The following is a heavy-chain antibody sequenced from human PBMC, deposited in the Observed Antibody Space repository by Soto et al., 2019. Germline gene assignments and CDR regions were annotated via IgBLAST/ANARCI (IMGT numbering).Heavy chain of an antibody. CDR3: ARTARTGTGIWFDP. J-gene: IGHJ5*02. CDR1: GFTVSSNY. Sequence: EVQLVESGGGLVQPGGSLRLSCAASGFTVSSNYMSWVRQAPGKGLEWVSVIYSGGSTYYADSVKGRFTISRHNSKNTLYLQMNSLRAEDTAVYYCARTARTGTGIWFDPWGQGTLVTVSS. CDR2: IYSGGST. D-gene: IGHD1-1*01. V-gene: IGHV3-53*04.